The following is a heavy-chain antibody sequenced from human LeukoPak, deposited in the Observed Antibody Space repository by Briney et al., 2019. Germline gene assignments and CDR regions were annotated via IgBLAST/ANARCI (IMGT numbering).Heavy chain of an antibody. J-gene: IGHJ5*02. Sequence: SETLSLTCTVSGGSISSYYWSWTRQPPGKGLEWIGYIYTSGSTNYNPSLKSRVTISVDTSKNQLSLKLSSVTAADTAVYYCAGTPLLDYYDSSGYYYVNWFDPWGQGTLVTVSS. D-gene: IGHD3-22*01. CDR1: GGSISSYY. CDR2: IYTSGST. V-gene: IGHV4-4*09. CDR3: AGTPLLDYYDSSGYYYVNWFDP.